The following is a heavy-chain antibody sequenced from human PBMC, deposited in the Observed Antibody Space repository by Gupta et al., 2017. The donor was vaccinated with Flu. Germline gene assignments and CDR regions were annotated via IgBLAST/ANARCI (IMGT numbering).Heavy chain of an antibody. Sequence: EVQLVESGGGLVKPGGSLRLSCAASGFTFSNPWMSWVRQAPGKGLEWVGRIKSKTDGGTTDYAAPVKGRFTISRDDSKNTLYLQMNSLKTEDTAVYYCTHAGDGSSWYVKVGYYYYGMDVWGQGTTVTVSS. J-gene: IGHJ6*02. V-gene: IGHV3-15*01. CDR1: GFTFSNPW. CDR3: THAGDGSSWYVKVGYYYYGMDV. CDR2: IKSKTDGGTT. D-gene: IGHD6-13*01.